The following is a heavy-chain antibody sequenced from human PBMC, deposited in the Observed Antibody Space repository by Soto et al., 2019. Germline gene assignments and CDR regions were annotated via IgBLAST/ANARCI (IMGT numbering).Heavy chain of an antibody. CDR1: GFTFSSYA. D-gene: IGHD3-3*01. J-gene: IGHJ6*03. Sequence: PGGSLRLSCAASGFTFSSYAMSWVRQAPGKGLEWVSAISGSGGSTYYADSVKGRFTISRDNSKNTLYLQMNSLRAEDMVVYYCAKDYSPSITIFGVVSSYYYYMDVWGKGTTVTVSS. CDR2: ISGSGGST. CDR3: AKDYSPSITIFGVVSSYYYYMDV. V-gene: IGHV3-23*01.